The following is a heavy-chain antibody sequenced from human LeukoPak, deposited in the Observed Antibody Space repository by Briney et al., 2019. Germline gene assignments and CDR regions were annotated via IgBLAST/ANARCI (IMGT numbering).Heavy chain of an antibody. CDR1: SGSISTSNYY. J-gene: IGHJ4*02. D-gene: IGHD6-13*01. Sequence: SETLSLTCTVSSGSISTSNYYWGWVRQPPGKALEWIGNIFYSGSTYYSPSLKSRVTISLDTSRNQFSLKLNSVTAADTAVYYCAGGLIAAAGTRVDYWGQGTLVTVSS. CDR3: AGGLIAAAGTRVDY. CDR2: IFYSGST. V-gene: IGHV4-39*07.